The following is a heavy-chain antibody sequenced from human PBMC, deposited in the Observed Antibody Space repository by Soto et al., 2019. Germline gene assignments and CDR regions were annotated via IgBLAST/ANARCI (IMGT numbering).Heavy chain of an antibody. CDR3: ARAPGSYYFDY. D-gene: IGHD7-27*01. Sequence: SETLSLTGAVSGYSISSGYYWGWIRQPPGKGLEWIGSIHHSGSTYYNPSLKSRVTISMDTSKNQFSLKLSSVTAADSAVYYCARAPGSYYFDYWGQGTQVTVSS. CDR1: GYSISSGYY. CDR2: IHHSGST. J-gene: IGHJ4*02. V-gene: IGHV4-38-2*01.